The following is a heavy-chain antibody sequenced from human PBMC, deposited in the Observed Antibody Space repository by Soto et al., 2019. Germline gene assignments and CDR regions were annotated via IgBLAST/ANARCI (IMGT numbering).Heavy chain of an antibody. CDR2: TYYKSRWYN. CDR3: ARDRWGRGWRGNDSFDI. V-gene: IGHV6-1*01. D-gene: IGHD6-19*01. J-gene: IGHJ3*02. CDR1: GDSVSSNSAA. Sequence: SQTLSLTCAISGDSVSSNSAAWNWIRQSPSRGLEWLGRTYYKSRWYNDYAVSVKSRITINPDTSKNQFSLQLTSVTPEDTAVYYCARDRWGRGWRGNDSFDIWGQGTVVTVSS.